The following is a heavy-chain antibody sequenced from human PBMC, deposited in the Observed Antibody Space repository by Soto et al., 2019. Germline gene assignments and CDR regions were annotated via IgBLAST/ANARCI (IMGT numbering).Heavy chain of an antibody. CDR3: AREPVGATLTYNWFDP. J-gene: IGHJ5*02. V-gene: IGHV4-4*02. D-gene: IGHD1-26*01. CDR1: GGSISSSNW. Sequence: SETLSLTCAVSGGSISSSNWWSWVRQPPGKGLEWIGEIYHSGSTNYNPSLKSRVTISVDKSKNQFSLKLSSVTAADTAVYYCAREPVGATLTYNWFDPWGQGTLVTVSS. CDR2: IYHSGST.